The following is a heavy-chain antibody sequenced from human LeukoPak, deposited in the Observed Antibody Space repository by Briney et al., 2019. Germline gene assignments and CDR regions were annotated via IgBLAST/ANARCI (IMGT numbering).Heavy chain of an antibody. CDR1: GGSISSNSYY. CDR3: ARDRPFRVGATKDDYYYYGMDV. D-gene: IGHD1-26*01. J-gene: IGHJ6*02. V-gene: IGHV4-39*02. Sequence: PSETLSLTCTVSGGSISSNSYYWGWIRQPPGKGLEWIGSIYYSGSTYYNPSLKSRVTISVDTSKNQFSLKLSSVTAADTAVYYCARDRPFRVGATKDDYYYYGMDVWGQGTTVTVSS. CDR2: IYYSGST.